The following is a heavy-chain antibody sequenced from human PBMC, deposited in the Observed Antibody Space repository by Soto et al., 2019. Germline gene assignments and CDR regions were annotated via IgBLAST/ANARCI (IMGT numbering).Heavy chain of an antibody. D-gene: IGHD2-15*01. CDR2: INAGNGNT. V-gene: IGHV1-3*01. Sequence: ASVKVSCKASGYTFTTYAIHWVRQAPGQGLEWMGWINAGNGNTEFSERFRGRVTITRDTSARTAHMELTGLTSEDTAVYYCARRFTSAGWHDPWGQGTLVTVSS. J-gene: IGHJ5*01. CDR3: ARRFTSAGWHDP. CDR1: GYTFTTYA.